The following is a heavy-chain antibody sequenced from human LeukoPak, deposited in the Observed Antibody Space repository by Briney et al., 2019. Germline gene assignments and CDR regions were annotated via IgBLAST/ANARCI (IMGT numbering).Heavy chain of an antibody. CDR3: ASRYCSSTSCYPVGSAFDI. CDR1: GYTFTGYY. CDR2: INPSGGST. Sequence: GASVKVSCKASGYTFTGYYMHWVRQAPGQGLEWMGIINPSGGSTSYAQKFQGRVTMTRDTSISTAYMELSRLRSDDTAVYYCASRYCSSTSCYPVGSAFDIWGQGTTVTVSS. V-gene: IGHV1-46*01. D-gene: IGHD2-2*01. J-gene: IGHJ3*02.